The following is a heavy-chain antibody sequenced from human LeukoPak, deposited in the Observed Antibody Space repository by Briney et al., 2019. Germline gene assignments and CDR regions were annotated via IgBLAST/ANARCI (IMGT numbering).Heavy chain of an antibody. V-gene: IGHV4-31*03. CDR1: GGSISTGGYY. CDR2: IYYSGST. J-gene: IGHJ4*02. Sequence: SETLSLTCTVSGGSISTGGYYWSWIRQHPGKGLEWIGNIYYSGSTYYSPSLKSRVTMSVDTSKNQFSLTLISVTAAGTAVYFCARAAPNYYDSSGSLRNPYFDYWGQGTLVTVSS. CDR3: ARAAPNYYDSSGSLRNPYFDY. D-gene: IGHD3-22*01.